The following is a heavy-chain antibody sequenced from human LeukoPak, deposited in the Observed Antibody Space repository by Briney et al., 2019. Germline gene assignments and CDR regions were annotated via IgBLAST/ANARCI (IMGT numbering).Heavy chain of an antibody. Sequence: SGGSLRRSCAASGFPFRSYSMNWVRHAPGNGLKWVSSISSSSSYIYYADSVKGRFTISRDNAKNSLYLQMNSLRAEDTAVYYCARDPTTYGSGSYYYYFDYWGQGTLVTVSS. CDR1: GFPFRSYS. D-gene: IGHD3-10*01. V-gene: IGHV3-21*01. CDR2: ISSSSSYI. CDR3: ARDPTTYGSGSYYYYFDY. J-gene: IGHJ4*02.